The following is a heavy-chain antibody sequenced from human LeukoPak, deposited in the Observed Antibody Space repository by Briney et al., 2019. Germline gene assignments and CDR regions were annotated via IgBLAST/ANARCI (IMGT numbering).Heavy chain of an antibody. CDR2: INPSGGST. V-gene: IGHV1-46*01. CDR1: GYTFTSYY. J-gene: IGHJ5*02. D-gene: IGHD2-2*01. CDR3: ARGDVVVPAATNWFDP. Sequence: GASVKVSCKASGYTFTSYYMHWVRQAPGQGLEWMGIINPSGGSTSYAQKFQGRVTMTRDMSTSTVYMELSSLRSEDTAVYYCARGDVVVPAATNWFDPWGQGTLVTVSS.